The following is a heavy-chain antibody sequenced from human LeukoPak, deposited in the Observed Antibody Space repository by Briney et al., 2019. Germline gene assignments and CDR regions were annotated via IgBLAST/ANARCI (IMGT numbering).Heavy chain of an antibody. CDR1: GFTVSSNY. CDR3: ASTLILYHFAFDI. V-gene: IGHV3-66*01. CDR2: IYSGGST. D-gene: IGHD2-8*01. J-gene: IGHJ3*02. Sequence: QPGRSLRLSCAASGFTVSSNYMSWVRQAPGKGLEWVSVIYSGGSTYYADSVKGRFTISRDNSKNTLYLQMNSLRAEDTAVYYCASTLILYHFAFDIWGQGTMVTVSS.